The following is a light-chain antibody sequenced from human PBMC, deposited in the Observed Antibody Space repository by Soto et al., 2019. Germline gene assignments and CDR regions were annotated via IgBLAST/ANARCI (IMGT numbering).Light chain of an antibody. Sequence: QSALAQPASVSGSPGQSITISCTGTSSDVGSYNYVSWYQLHPGKAPKLMIYEVRNRPSGIPLRFSASKSGNAASLTISGLQAEDEAHYYCSSFTSRSTLIFGGGTKVTVL. CDR2: EVR. CDR3: SSFTSRSTLI. J-gene: IGLJ2*01. CDR1: SSDVGSYNY. V-gene: IGLV2-14*01.